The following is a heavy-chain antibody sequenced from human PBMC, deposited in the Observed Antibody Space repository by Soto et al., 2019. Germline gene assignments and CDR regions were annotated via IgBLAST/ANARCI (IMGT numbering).Heavy chain of an antibody. Sequence: GGSLRLSCAASGFTFSSYAMSWVRQAPGKGLEWVSAISGSGGSTYYADSVKGRFTISRDNSKNTLYLQMNSLRAEDTAVYYCAKGFSTYDILTGYYTRAMDVWGQGTTVTVSS. CDR2: ISGSGGST. V-gene: IGHV3-23*01. D-gene: IGHD3-9*01. CDR3: AKGFSTYDILTGYYTRAMDV. CDR1: GFTFSSYA. J-gene: IGHJ6*02.